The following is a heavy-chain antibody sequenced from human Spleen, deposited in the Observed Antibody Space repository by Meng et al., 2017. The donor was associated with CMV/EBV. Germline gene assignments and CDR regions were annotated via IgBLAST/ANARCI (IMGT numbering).Heavy chain of an antibody. CDR3: ARAKGDPVWSGYRRPFNWFDP. Sequence: KVSCKASGGAFSRYTITWVRQAPGQGLEWMGGIIPMYGTADYAQKFQGRVTVTTDESTSTAYMELSSLRSEDTAVYYCARAKGDPVWSGYRRPFNWFDPWGQGTLVTVSS. V-gene: IGHV1-69*05. CDR2: IIPMYGTA. J-gene: IGHJ5*02. CDR1: GGAFSRYT. D-gene: IGHD3-3*01.